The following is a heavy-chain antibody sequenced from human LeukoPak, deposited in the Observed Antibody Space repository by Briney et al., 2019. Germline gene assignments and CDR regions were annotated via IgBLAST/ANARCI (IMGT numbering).Heavy chain of an antibody. CDR3: ARWGPVAGPEDY. Sequence: SETLSLTCTVSGYSISSGYYWGWIRQPPGKGLEWIASIYHGGSTYSNPSLKSRVTISVDTSKNQFSLKLSSVTAADTAVYYCARWGPVAGPEDYWGQGTLVTVSS. CDR2: IYHGGST. J-gene: IGHJ4*02. CDR1: GYSISSGYY. D-gene: IGHD6-19*01. V-gene: IGHV4-38-2*02.